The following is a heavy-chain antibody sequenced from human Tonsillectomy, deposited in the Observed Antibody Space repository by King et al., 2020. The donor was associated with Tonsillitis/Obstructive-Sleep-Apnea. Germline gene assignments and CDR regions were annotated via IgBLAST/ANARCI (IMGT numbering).Heavy chain of an antibody. V-gene: IGHV3-7*01. J-gene: IGHJ6*03. CDR1: GFTFSSYW. D-gene: IGHD3-9*01. CDR3: ARGKDILTGYYPYYYYYMDV. CDR2: IKQDGSEK. Sequence: VQLVESGGGLFQPGGSLRLSCAASGFTFSSYWMSWVRQAPGKGLDWVANIKQDGSEKYYVDSVKGRFTISRDNAKNSLYLQMNSLRAEDTAVYYCARGKDILTGYYPYYYYYMDVWGKGTTVTISS.